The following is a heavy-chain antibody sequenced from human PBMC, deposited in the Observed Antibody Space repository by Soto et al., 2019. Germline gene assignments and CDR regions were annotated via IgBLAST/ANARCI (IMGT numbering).Heavy chain of an antibody. CDR2: ISHDGGAV. CDR1: GFSFSTTG. J-gene: IGHJ5*01. CDR3: AKHLYSSDWFNFFAS. V-gene: IGHV3-30*18. D-gene: IGHD6-19*01. Sequence: VESLRLSCSASGFSFSTTGMHWVRQAPGKGLGVVAMISHDGGAVHFADSVKGRFTISRDDSTNTLYLQMNSLRPEDAAVYYCAKHLYSSDWFNFFASGGQGSLVTVSS.